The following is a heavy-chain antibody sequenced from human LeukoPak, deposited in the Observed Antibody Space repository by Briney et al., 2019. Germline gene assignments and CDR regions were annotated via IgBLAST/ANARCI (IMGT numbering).Heavy chain of an antibody. D-gene: IGHD1-26*01. CDR1: GYTFTGYN. Sequence: APVKVSCKASGYTFTGYNMHWVRQAPGQGLEWIGWINPNSGDTNYAQKFQGRVTMTGDTSISTAYMELSRLRSDDTAVYYCARVAGSYKYSFDYWGQGTLVTVSS. J-gene: IGHJ4*02. CDR3: ARVAGSYKYSFDY. CDR2: INPNSGDT. V-gene: IGHV1-2*02.